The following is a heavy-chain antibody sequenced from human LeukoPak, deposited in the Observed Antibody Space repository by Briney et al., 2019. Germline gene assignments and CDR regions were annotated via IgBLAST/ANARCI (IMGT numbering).Heavy chain of an antibody. CDR1: GFTFSSYA. Sequence: GGPLRLSCAASGFTFSSYAMSWVRQAPGKGLEWVSAISGSGGSTYYADSVKGRFTISRDNSKNTLYLQMNSLRAEDTAVYYCAKDYVWGSYRHNPIDYWGQGTLVTVSS. D-gene: IGHD3-16*02. J-gene: IGHJ4*02. CDR3: AKDYVWGSYRHNPIDY. CDR2: ISGSGGST. V-gene: IGHV3-23*01.